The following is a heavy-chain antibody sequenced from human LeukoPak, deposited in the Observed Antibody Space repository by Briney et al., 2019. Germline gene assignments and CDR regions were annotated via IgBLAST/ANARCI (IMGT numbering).Heavy chain of an antibody. Sequence: PGGSLRLSCAASGFTVSSNYMSWVRQAPGKGLEWVSSISTRSSYIYYTESVQGRFTISRDNAENSLYLQMNSLRAEDTAVYFCARGFCRDGGCFPYDAFDTWGQGTMVTVSS. J-gene: IGHJ3*02. CDR2: ISTRSSYI. D-gene: IGHD2-15*01. CDR1: GFTVSSNY. CDR3: ARGFCRDGGCFPYDAFDT. V-gene: IGHV3-21*01.